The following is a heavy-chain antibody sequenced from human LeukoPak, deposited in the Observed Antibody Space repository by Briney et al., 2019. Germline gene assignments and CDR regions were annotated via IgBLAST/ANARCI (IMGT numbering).Heavy chain of an antibody. J-gene: IGHJ4*02. CDR1: VVTFSGSG. CDR2: INQDGGEK. D-gene: IGHD3-16*01. V-gene: IGHV3-7*01. Sequence: PGGCLRLSCAAAVVTFSGSGMSWVRQAPWKGREWVASINQDGGEKYSLDTVKGRFTISRDNTKSSLYLQMNSLRAEDTAMYYCARYRHLYYWGQGTLVTVSS. CDR3: ARYRHLYY.